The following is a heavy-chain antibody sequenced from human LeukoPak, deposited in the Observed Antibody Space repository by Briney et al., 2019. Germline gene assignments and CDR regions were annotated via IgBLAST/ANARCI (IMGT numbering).Heavy chain of an antibody. D-gene: IGHD1-26*01. Sequence: ASVKVSCKVSGYTLTELSMHGVRQAPGKGLEWMGGFDPEDGETIYAQKFQGRVTMTEDTSTDTAYIELSSLRSEDTDVYYCAICLKVGARIDAFDIWGQGTMVTVSS. CDR3: AICLKVGARIDAFDI. CDR2: FDPEDGET. CDR1: GYTLTELS. J-gene: IGHJ3*02. V-gene: IGHV1-24*01.